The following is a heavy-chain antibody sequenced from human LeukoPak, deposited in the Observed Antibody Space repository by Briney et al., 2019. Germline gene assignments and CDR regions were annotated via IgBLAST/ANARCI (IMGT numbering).Heavy chain of an antibody. D-gene: IGHD1-14*01. V-gene: IGHV3-74*01. CDR2: VNNDGSST. J-gene: IGHJ6*02. CDR3: ATTPYYYYYGMDV. CDR1: GFTLSSYW. Sequence: GGSLRLSCAASGFTLSSYWMNWVRQTQGKGLVWVSRVNNDGSSTTYADSVKGRFTISRDNAKNTIYLQMNSLRAEDTAVYYCATTPYYYYYGMDVWGQGTTVTVSS.